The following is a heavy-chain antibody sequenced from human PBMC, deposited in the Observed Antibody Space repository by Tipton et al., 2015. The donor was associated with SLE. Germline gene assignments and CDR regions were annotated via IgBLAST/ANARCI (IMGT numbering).Heavy chain of an antibody. V-gene: IGHV4-61*01. CDR2: IYYSGST. D-gene: IGHD4/OR15-4a*01. Sequence: TLSLTCTVSGGSISSSSYYWGWIRQPPGKGLEWIGYIYYSGSTNYNPSLKSRVTISVDTSKNQFSLKLSSVTAADTAVYYCAREDYGEIWGQGTMVTVSS. CDR3: AREDYGEI. J-gene: IGHJ3*02. CDR1: GGSISSSSYY.